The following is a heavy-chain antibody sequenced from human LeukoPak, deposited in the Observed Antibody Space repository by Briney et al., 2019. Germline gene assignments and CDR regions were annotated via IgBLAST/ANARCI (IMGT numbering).Heavy chain of an antibody. J-gene: IGHJ4*02. D-gene: IGHD3/OR15-3a*01. Sequence: PWDTLNLSCTVSGNTINNYHWNWGRQPLGKGLEWIAYIYYIGSTNYNPSLKSRVTISVDTSKNQFSLRLSPVTAADTAVYYCARQPPDWASFDYWGQGILVTVSS. CDR1: GNTINNYH. CDR2: IYYIGST. V-gene: IGHV4-59*08. CDR3: ARQPPDWASFDY.